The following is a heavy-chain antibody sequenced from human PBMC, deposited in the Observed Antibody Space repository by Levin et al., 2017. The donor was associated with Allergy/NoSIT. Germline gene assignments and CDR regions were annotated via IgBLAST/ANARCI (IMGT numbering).Heavy chain of an antibody. CDR2: IYGAGRT. J-gene: IGHJ4*02. CDR1: GFSVSSTY. Sequence: GGSLRLSCAASGFSVSSTYMSWVRQAPGKGLEWVSIIYGAGRTNYADSVKGRFTISRDYFKNALYLQMNSLRADDTAVYYCAREGPDSSRSFDSWGQGTLVTVSS. CDR3: AREGPDSSRSFDS. D-gene: IGHD6-6*01. V-gene: IGHV3-66*01.